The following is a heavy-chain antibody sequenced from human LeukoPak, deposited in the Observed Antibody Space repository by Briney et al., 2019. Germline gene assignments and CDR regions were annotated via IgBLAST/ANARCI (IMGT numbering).Heavy chain of an antibody. V-gene: IGHV3-30-3*01. Sequence: GGSLRLSCAATGFTFNTFAMHWVRQAPGKGLEWLGLISYDGDKQIDPASVKGRFSFSRDNSNNTLYLQMNNLRPEDTALYYCARESHEGATRAYNWFDPWGQGTLVSVSS. J-gene: IGHJ5*02. CDR3: ARESHEGATRAYNWFDP. D-gene: IGHD1-26*01. CDR1: GFTFNTFA. CDR2: ISYDGDKQ.